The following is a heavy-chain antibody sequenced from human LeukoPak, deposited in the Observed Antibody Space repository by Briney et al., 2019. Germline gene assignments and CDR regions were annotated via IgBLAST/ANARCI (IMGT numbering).Heavy chain of an antibody. D-gene: IGHD3-10*01. V-gene: IGHV1-2*04. Sequence: GASVKVSCKASGYTFTGYYMHWVRQAPGQGLEWMGWINPNSGGTNYAQKFQGWVTMTRDTSISTAYMELSRLRSDDTAVYYCAEGIIDFTHYYGMDVWGQGTTVTVSS. CDR3: AEGIIDFTHYYGMDV. CDR1: GYTFTGYY. CDR2: INPNSGGT. J-gene: IGHJ6*02.